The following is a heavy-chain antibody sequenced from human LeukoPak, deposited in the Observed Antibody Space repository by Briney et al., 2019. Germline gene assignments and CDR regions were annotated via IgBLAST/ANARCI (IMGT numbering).Heavy chain of an antibody. Sequence: ASVKVSCKASGGTFSSYAISWVRRAPGQGLEWMGGIIPIFGTANYAQKFQGRVTITADESTSTAYMELSSLRSEDTAVYYCARSQDEYYGSGTNAPPRHWGQGTLVTVSS. CDR1: GGTFSSYA. CDR2: IIPIFGTA. J-gene: IGHJ4*02. D-gene: IGHD3-10*01. V-gene: IGHV1-69*13. CDR3: ARSQDEYYGSGTNAPPRH.